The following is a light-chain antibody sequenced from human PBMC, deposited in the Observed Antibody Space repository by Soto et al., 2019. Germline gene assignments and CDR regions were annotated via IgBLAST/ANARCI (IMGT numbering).Light chain of an antibody. CDR1: SSNIGSNS. CDR2: SSN. Sequence: QSVLTQPPSASGTPGQRVTISCSGSSSNIGSNSVNWYQQLPGTAPKLLMYSSNQRPSGVPDRFSGSKSGTSASLAISGLQSEVEADYYCAAWDDSLNGVVFGGGTKVTVL. CDR3: AAWDDSLNGVV. V-gene: IGLV1-44*01. J-gene: IGLJ2*01.